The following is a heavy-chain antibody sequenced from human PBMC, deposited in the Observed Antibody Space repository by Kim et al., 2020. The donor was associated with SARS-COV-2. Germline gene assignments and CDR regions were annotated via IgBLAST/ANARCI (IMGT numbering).Heavy chain of an antibody. J-gene: IGHJ6*02. CDR2: ITGSGRTT. D-gene: IGHD3-16*01. V-gene: IGHV3-23*01. Sequence: GGSLRLSCEASGFTFRDFAMSWVRQTPEKGLKWVSSITGSGRTTYYVDSVKGRFTISRDNSKNTLHLQMNRLRADDTAVYYCAKDVGGSVVNYYYGWDVWGQGTTVTVSS. CDR1: GFTFRDFA. CDR3: AKDVGGSVVNYYYGWDV.